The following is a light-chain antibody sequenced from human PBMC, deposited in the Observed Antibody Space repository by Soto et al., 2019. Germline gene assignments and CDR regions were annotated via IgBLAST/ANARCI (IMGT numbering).Light chain of an antibody. J-gene: IGKJ1*01. Sequence: EIVMTQSPASLSVSAGERATLSCRASQSVSSYLAWYQQKLGQAPRLLIYGASSRATGIPDRFSGSGSETDFTLTISRLEPEDFAVYYCQQYGSSPRTFGQGTKVDIK. CDR1: QSVSSY. CDR3: QQYGSSPRT. CDR2: GAS. V-gene: IGKV3-20*01.